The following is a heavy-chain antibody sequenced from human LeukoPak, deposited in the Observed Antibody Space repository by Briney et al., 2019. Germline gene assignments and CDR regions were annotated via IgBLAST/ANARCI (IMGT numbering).Heavy chain of an antibody. V-gene: IGHV4-34*01. CDR3: ASVVWP. Sequence: PSETLSLTCAVYGGSFSGYYWSWIRQPPGKGLEWIGEINHSGSTNYNPSLKSRVTLSVDTSKNQFSLKLSSVTAADTAVYYCASVVWPWGQGTLVTVSS. J-gene: IGHJ4*02. CDR2: INHSGST. CDR1: GGSFSGYY. D-gene: IGHD2-15*01.